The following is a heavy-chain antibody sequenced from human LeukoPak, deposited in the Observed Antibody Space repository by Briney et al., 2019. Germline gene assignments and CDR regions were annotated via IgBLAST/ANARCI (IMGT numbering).Heavy chain of an antibody. Sequence: PSETLSLTCTVSGGSISNSSYYWGWIRQPPGKGLEWIGSMYYSGSTYYNPSLKSQATISVDTSKNQFSLKLSSVTAADTAVYYCARHGRMGTINPSYWGQGTLVTVSS. CDR3: ARHGRMGTINPSY. J-gene: IGHJ4*02. CDR2: MYYSGST. CDR1: GGSISNSSYY. D-gene: IGHD5-24*01. V-gene: IGHV4-39*01.